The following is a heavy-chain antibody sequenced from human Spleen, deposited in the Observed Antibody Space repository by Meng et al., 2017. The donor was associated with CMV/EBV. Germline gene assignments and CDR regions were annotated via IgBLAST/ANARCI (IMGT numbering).Heavy chain of an antibody. V-gene: IGHV3-74*01. CDR2: INSDGSRT. D-gene: IGHD6-13*01. CDR3: ARPGGYSSSSAFDY. CDR1: GLTLNNFW. Sequence: GESLKISCAASGLTLNNFWMHWVRQAPGKGLVWVARINSDGSRTSYADSVKGRFTISRDNSKNTLYLQMNSLRPEDTAVYYCARPGGYSSSSAFDYWGQGTLVTVSS. J-gene: IGHJ4*02.